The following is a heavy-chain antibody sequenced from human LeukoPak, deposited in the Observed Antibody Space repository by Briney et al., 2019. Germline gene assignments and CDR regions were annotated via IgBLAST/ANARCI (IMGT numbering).Heavy chain of an antibody. Sequence: SETLPLTCAVSGYSISSGFHWGWLRQSPGKGLEWIGSIFHGGNTYYNPSLKSRVTISVDTSMNQFSLRVTSVTAADTAVYYCARTRYCSGATCYSPELFDSWGQGTLVTVSS. J-gene: IGHJ4*02. CDR1: GYSISSGFH. CDR2: IFHGGNT. D-gene: IGHD2-15*01. CDR3: ARTRYCSGATCYSPELFDS. V-gene: IGHV4-38-2*01.